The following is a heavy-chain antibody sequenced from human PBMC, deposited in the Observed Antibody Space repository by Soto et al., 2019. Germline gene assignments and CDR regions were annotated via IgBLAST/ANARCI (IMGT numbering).Heavy chain of an antibody. CDR1: GGSVSSGSYY. V-gene: IGHV4-61*01. D-gene: IGHD6-6*01. CDR2: IYYSGST. J-gene: IGHJ4*02. Sequence: SETLSLTCTVSGGSVSSGSYYWSWIRQPPGKGLEWIGYIYYSGSTNYNPSLKSRVTISVDTSKNQFSLKLTSVTAADTAVYYCARARLYSSSSNFDYWGQGNRVTVS. CDR3: ARARLYSSSSNFDY.